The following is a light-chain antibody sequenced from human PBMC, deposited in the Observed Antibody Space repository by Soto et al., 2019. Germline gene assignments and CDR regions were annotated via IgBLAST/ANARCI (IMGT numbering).Light chain of an antibody. V-gene: IGLV2-23*02. CDR2: EVI. CDR3: CSYAGSSTVI. CDR1: SRNVGNYDL. Sequence: QSILTQPASVSGSPGQSITISCSGTSRNVGNYDLVSWYQQHPGKAPKLIIYEVIKRPSGISYRFSGSKSGNTASLTISGLQAEDEADYYCCSYAGSSTVIFGGGTKLTVL. J-gene: IGLJ2*01.